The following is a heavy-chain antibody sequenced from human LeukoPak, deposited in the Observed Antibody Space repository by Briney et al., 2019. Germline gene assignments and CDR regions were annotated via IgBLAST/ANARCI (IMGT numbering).Heavy chain of an antibody. CDR1: GGSINNYF. CDR2: VYHTGST. Sequence: SETLSLTCTVSGGSINNYFWSWIRQPPGKGLKWIGYVYHTGSTNYNPSLKSQFTISIETSRNQFSLSLTSVTAADTAMYYCARGRRDGSYYFDYWGQGTSVTVSS. V-gene: IGHV4-59*01. J-gene: IGHJ4*02. CDR3: ARGRRDGSYYFDY.